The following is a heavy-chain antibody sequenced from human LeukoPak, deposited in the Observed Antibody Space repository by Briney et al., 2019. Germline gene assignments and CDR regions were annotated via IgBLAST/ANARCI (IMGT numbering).Heavy chain of an antibody. V-gene: IGHV3-11*04. CDR3: ARGGMNGAYYYDSSGYPDY. CDR2: ISSSGSTI. Sequence: PGGSLRLSCAASGFTFSDYYMSWIRQAPGKGLEWVSYISSSGSTIYYADSVKGRFTISRDNAKNSLYLQMNSLRAEDTAVYYCARGGMNGAYYYDSSGYPDYWGQGTLVTVSS. J-gene: IGHJ4*02. D-gene: IGHD3-22*01. CDR1: GFTFSDYY.